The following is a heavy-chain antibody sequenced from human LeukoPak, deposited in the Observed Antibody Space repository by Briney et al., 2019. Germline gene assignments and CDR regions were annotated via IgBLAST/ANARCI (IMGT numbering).Heavy chain of an antibody. CDR3: ARGRGITIFGVVIHYNWFDP. Sequence: SGTLSLTCAAYGGSFSGYYWSWIRQPPGKGLEWIGEINHSGSTNYNPSLKSRVTISVDTSKNQFSLKLSSVTAADTAVYYCARGRGITIFGVVIHYNWFDPWGQGTLVTVSS. CDR2: INHSGST. D-gene: IGHD3-3*01. J-gene: IGHJ5*02. V-gene: IGHV4-34*01. CDR1: GGSFSGYY.